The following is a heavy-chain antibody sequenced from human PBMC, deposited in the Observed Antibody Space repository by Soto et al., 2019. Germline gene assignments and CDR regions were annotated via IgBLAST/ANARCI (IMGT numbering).Heavy chain of an antibody. CDR2: MNPNSGNT. CDR3: AREDYGGRPGY. CDR1: GYTFTRND. D-gene: IGHD4-17*01. Sequence: QVQLVQSGAEVKKPGASVKVSSRASGYTFTRNDISWVRQATGQGLEWMGWMNPNSGNTGYAQKFQGRVTMTRNTSISTAYMELSSLRPEDTAMYYCAREDYGGRPGYWGQGTLVTVSS. J-gene: IGHJ4*02. V-gene: IGHV1-8*01.